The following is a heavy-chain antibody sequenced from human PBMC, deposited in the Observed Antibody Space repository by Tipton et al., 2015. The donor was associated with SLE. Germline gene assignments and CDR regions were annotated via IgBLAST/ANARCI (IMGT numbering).Heavy chain of an antibody. J-gene: IGHJ3*01. D-gene: IGHD6-19*01. CDR2: ISSGGGII. CDR1: GFSFSSYE. CDR3: ARDGTSGWDVFDF. Sequence: SLRLSRAASGFSFSSYEMNWVRQAPGKGLEWVSYISSGGGIIFYADSVKGRFTISRDNAQKSLYLQMNSLRAEDTAVYYCARDGTSGWDVFDFWGQGTMVTVSS. V-gene: IGHV3-48*03.